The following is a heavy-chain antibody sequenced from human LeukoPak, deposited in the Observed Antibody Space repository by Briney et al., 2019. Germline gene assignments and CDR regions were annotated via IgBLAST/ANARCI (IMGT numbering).Heavy chain of an antibody. CDR3: ARWWYGSGWF. Sequence: PSETLSLTCIVSGGSISTHYWSWVRQPPGKGLEWIGYIYHGGSTNYNPSLESRVTISVGTSKNQFSLKMSSVTAADTAVYYCARWWYGSGWFWGQGILVAVSS. CDR1: GGSISTHY. D-gene: IGHD6-19*01. V-gene: IGHV4-59*11. CDR2: IYHGGST. J-gene: IGHJ4*02.